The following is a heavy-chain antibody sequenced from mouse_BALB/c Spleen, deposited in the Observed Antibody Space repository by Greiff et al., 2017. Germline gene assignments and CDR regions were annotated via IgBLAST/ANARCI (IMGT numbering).Heavy chain of an antibody. CDR3: ARGVVATDY. Sequence: EVQLQESGPGLVKPSQSLSLTCTVTGYSITSDYAWNWIRQFPGNKLEWMGYISYSGSTSYNPSLKSRISITRDTSKNQFFLQLNSVTTEDTATYYCARGVVATDYWGQGTTLTVSS. D-gene: IGHD1-1*01. J-gene: IGHJ2*01. CDR2: ISYSGST. V-gene: IGHV3-2*02. CDR1: GYSITSDYA.